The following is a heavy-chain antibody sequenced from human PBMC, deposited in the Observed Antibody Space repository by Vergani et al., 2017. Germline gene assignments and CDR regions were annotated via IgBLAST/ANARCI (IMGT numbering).Heavy chain of an antibody. CDR3: ARHSTVEWLVKLGWIDP. J-gene: IGHJ5*02. Sequence: QLQLQESGPGLVKPSATLSLTCSVSGASIRSSNYYLGWIRQPPGKGLDWIARIYYSGSTYYNPSLKSRFTLSVHTSRNQFSLKLISVTAADTAVYFCARHSTVEWLVKLGWIDPWGQGILVTVSS. CDR1: GASIRSSNYY. D-gene: IGHD6-19*01. V-gene: IGHV4-39*01. CDR2: IYYSGST.